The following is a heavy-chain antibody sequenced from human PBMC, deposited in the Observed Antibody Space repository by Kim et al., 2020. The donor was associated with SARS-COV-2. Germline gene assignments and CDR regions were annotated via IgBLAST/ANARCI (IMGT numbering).Heavy chain of an antibody. CDR3: ARDRGYSGPYNYYYGMDV. V-gene: IGHV3-11*06. J-gene: IGHJ6*02. D-gene: IGHD5-12*01. Sequence: VTRRFTISRDNAKNSLYLQMNSLRAEDTAVYYCARDRGYSGPYNYYYGMDVWGQGTTVTVSS.